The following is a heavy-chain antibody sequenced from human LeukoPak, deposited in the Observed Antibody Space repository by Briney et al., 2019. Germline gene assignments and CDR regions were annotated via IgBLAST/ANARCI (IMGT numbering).Heavy chain of an antibody. D-gene: IGHD5-18*01. V-gene: IGHV5-51*01. Sequence: GESLKISCKGSGYSFTSYWICWVRQTPGKGLEWMGIISPGDSDTSYSPSFQSQVTISADKPLSTAHPRWSTPKASGTAMYYCARQDTAMDTYNWFDPWGQGTLVTVSS. J-gene: IGHJ5*02. CDR2: ISPGDSDT. CDR3: ARQDTAMDTYNWFDP. CDR1: GYSFTSYW.